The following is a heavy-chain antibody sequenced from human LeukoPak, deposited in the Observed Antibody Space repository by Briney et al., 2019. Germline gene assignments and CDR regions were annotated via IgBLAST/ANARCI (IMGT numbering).Heavy chain of an antibody. CDR2: IYYSGST. V-gene: IGHV4-59*01. D-gene: IGHD3-22*01. Sequence: PSETQSLTCTVSGGSISSYYWSWIRQPPGKGLEWIGYIYYSGSTNYNPSLKSRVTISVDTSKNQFSLKLSSVTAADTAVYYCATHADYYYDGSGYEYYFDYWGQGTLVTVSS. J-gene: IGHJ4*02. CDR1: GGSISSYY. CDR3: ATHADYYYDGSGYEYYFDY.